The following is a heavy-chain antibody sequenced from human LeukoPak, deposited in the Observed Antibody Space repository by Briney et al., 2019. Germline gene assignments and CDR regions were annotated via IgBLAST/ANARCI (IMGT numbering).Heavy chain of an antibody. CDR2: ISSSSSYI. CDR1: GFTFSSYS. CDR3: ARDAASNVDTAYYFDY. V-gene: IGHV3-21*01. J-gene: IGHJ4*02. Sequence: GGSLRLSCAASGFTFSSYSMNWVRQAPGKGLEWVSSISSSSSYIYYADSVKGRFTISRDNAKNSLYLQMNSLRAEDTAVYYRARDAASNVDTAYYFDYWGQGTLVTVSS. D-gene: IGHD5-18*01.